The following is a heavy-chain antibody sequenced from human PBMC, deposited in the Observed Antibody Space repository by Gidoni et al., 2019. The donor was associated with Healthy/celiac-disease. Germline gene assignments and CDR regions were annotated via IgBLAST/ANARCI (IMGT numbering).Heavy chain of an antibody. D-gene: IGHD6-19*01. CDR3: AKDRIAVAGIQPDAFDI. CDR1: GLNFDEYA. CDR2: IGWNSGNI. V-gene: IGHV3-9*01. J-gene: IGHJ3*02. Sequence: EVQLVESGGGLVKPGGCMRLSCAGSGLNFDEYAMHWVRQAPGKGLGWVSGIGWNSGNIGYADSVKGRFTISRDNAKNSLYLQMNSLRAEDTALYYCAKDRIAVAGIQPDAFDIWGQGTMVTVSS.